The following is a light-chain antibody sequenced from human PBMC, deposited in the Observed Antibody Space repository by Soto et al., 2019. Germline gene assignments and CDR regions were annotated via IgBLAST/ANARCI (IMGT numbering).Light chain of an antibody. CDR3: QQNYRTPPT. CDR1: QSISNF. CDR2: AAS. J-gene: IGKJ4*01. Sequence: DIEMTQSPSSLSASVGDSVTITCRASQSISNFLTWYRKSPGRAPELLIYAASTLQSGVPSRFSGSGSGTDFTLTISGLLPEDFATYYCQQNYRTPPTFGGGTKVDIK. V-gene: IGKV1-39*01.